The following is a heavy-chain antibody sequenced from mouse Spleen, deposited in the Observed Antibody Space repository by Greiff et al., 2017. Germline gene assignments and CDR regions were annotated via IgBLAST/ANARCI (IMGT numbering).Heavy chain of an antibody. CDR1: GFTFSSYA. CDR3: ARRDYRYAWFAY. J-gene: IGHJ3*01. Sequence: EVKVVESGGGLVKPGGSLKLSCAASGFTFSSYAMSWVRQTPEKRLEWVATISSGGSYTYYPDSVKGRFTISRDNAKNTLYLQMSSLRSEDTAMYYCARRDYRYAWFAYWGQGTLVTVSA. V-gene: IGHV5-9-1*01. CDR2: ISSGGSYT. D-gene: IGHD2-14*01.